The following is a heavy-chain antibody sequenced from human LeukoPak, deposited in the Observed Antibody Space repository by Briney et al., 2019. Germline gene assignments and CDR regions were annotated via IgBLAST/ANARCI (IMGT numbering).Heavy chain of an antibody. CDR1: GYTFTNYG. J-gene: IGHJ4*02. Sequence: ASVKVSCKASGYTFTNYGISWVRQAPGQGLEWMGWISAYNGNTNYAQNLQGRVTMTTDTSTNTAYMELRSLRSDDRAVYYCARVDGGLPDYFDYWGQGTLVTVSS. CDR3: ARVDGGLPDYFDY. CDR2: ISAYNGNT. D-gene: IGHD5-24*01. V-gene: IGHV1-18*01.